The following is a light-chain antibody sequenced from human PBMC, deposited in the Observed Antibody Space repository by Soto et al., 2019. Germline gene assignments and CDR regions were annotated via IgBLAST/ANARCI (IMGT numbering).Light chain of an antibody. CDR1: QTISNY. CDR2: GAS. J-gene: IGKJ3*01. V-gene: IGKV1-39*01. Sequence: DIPLTQSPSSLCASVGDRVTITCRASQTISNYLNWYQMKPGKAPKLLIYGASSLQNGVPPRFSGSGSGTDFALTIMNLEPEDFASYFCQQSYTSPTFGPGTKVDL. CDR3: QQSYTSPT.